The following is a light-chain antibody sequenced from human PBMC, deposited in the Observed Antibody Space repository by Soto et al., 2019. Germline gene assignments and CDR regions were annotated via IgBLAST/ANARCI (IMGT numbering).Light chain of an antibody. CDR1: SGDIGGYDY. CDR2: EVT. V-gene: IGLV2-8*01. Sequence: LTQPPSASGSPGQSATISCTGTSGDIGGYDYVSWYQQHPGKAPKLMIYEVTKRPLGVPDRFSGSKSGNTASLTVSGLQAEDEADYYCSSYAGSNNPYVFGTGTKGTVL. CDR3: SSYAGSNNPYV. J-gene: IGLJ1*01.